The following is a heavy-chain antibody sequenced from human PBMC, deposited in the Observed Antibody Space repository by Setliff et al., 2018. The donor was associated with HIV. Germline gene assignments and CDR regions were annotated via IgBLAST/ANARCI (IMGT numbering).Heavy chain of an antibody. CDR2: ISNSGTTI. CDR1: GFTLSSHE. CDR3: AREGQATDSFDM. D-gene: IGHD5-12*01. J-gene: IGHJ3*02. Sequence: GGSLRLSCVASGFTLSSHEMSWVRQAPGKGLGWVSYISNSGTTIYYADSVKGRFTISRDNGKNSLYLQMTSLRADDTALYYCAREGQATDSFDMWGQGTMVTVSS. V-gene: IGHV3-48*03.